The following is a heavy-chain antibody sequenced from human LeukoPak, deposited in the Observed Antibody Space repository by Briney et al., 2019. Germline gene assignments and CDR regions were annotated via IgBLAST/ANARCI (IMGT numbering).Heavy chain of an antibody. Sequence: GGSLRLSCAASGFTFSNYAMHWVRQAPGEGLEYVSTISRNGDTTFYANSVKGRFTISRDNSKNTRYLQMGSLRAEDMALYYCARVRDNSSWYLYYFDYWGQGTLVTVSS. D-gene: IGHD6-13*01. J-gene: IGHJ4*02. CDR2: ISRNGDTT. V-gene: IGHV3-64*01. CDR1: GFTFSNYA. CDR3: ARVRDNSSWYLYYFDY.